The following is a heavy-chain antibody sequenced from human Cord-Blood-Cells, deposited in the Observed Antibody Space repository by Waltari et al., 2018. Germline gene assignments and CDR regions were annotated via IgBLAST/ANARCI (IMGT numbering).Heavy chain of an antibody. J-gene: IGHJ4*02. CDR1: GGSFSGYY. CDR2: INQTGRT. CDR3: ARTMVVTALEGYYFDY. D-gene: IGHD2-21*02. Sequence: QVQLQQWGAGLLKPSETLSLTCAVYGGSFSGYYWSWIRQPPGKGLEWIGEINQTGRTNYNPALKSRVTISVDTSKNQFSLKLSSVTAADTAVYYCARTMVVTALEGYYFDYWGQGTLVTVSS. V-gene: IGHV4-34*01.